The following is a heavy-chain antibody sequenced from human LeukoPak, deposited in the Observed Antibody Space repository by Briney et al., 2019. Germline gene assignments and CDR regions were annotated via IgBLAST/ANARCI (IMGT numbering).Heavy chain of an antibody. V-gene: IGHV1-69*04. Sequence: SVKVSCKASGGTFSSYAISWVRQAPGQGLEWMGRIIPILGIANYAQKFQGRVTITADKSTSTAYMELSSLRSEDTAVYYCATLGSGSYYQTYYWGQGTLVTVSS. CDR2: IIPILGIA. J-gene: IGHJ4*02. D-gene: IGHD3-10*01. CDR3: ATLGSGSYYQTYY. CDR1: GGTFSSYA.